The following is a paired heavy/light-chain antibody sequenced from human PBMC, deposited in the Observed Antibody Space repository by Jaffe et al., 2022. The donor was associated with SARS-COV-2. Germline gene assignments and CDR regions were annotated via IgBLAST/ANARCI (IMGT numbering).Light chain of an antibody. J-gene: IGLJ2*01. Sequence: QSALTQPPSASGSPGQSVTISCTGTSSDVGGYNYVSWYQQHPGIVPKLMVYEVNKRPSGVPDRFSGSKSGNTASLTVSGLQAEDEADYYCSSYAGNNNLIFGGGTKLTVL. V-gene: IGLV2-8*01. CDR2: EVN. CDR1: SSDVGGYNY. CDR3: SSYAGNNNLI.
Heavy chain of an antibody. CDR3: AKDEGAYTLYFDP. Sequence: DVQLLESGGGWVQPGGSLRLSCAASGFSFSSYAMNWVRQAPGKGLEWVSGVGGSGGSTYYADSVKGRFTISRDNSKNTLYLQMNSLRVEDTAVYYCAKDEGAYTLYFDPWGQGTLVSVSS. J-gene: IGHJ5*02. V-gene: IGHV3-23*01. CDR1: GFSFSSYA. CDR2: VGGSGGST. D-gene: IGHD5-18*01.